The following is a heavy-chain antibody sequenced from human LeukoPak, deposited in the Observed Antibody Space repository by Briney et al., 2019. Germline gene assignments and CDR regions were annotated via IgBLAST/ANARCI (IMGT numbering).Heavy chain of an antibody. Sequence: ASVKVSCKVSGYTLTELSMHWVRQAPGKGLEWMGGFDPEDGETSYAQKFQGRVTMTRDMSTSTAYMELRSLRSDDTAVYYCARGTVGALDYWGQGTLVTVSS. J-gene: IGHJ4*02. CDR3: ARGTVGALDY. CDR1: GYTLTELS. D-gene: IGHD1-26*01. V-gene: IGHV1-24*01. CDR2: FDPEDGET.